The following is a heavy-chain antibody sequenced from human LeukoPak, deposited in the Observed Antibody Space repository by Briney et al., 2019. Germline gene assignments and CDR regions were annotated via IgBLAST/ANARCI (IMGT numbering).Heavy chain of an antibody. CDR1: GFTFSSYW. CDR3: AREGGVISGSYESWFDH. V-gene: IGHV3-7*03. D-gene: IGHD1-26*01. J-gene: IGHJ5*02. CDR2: IKQDGSEK. Sequence: GGSLRLSCAASGFTFSSYWMSWVRQAPGKGLEWVANIKQDGSEKYYVDSVKGRFTISRDNAKNSLYLQMNSLRAEDTAVYYCAREGGVISGSYESWFDHWGQGTLVTVSS.